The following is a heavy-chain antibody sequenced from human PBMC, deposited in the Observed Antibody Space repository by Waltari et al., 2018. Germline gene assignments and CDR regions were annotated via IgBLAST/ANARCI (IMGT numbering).Heavy chain of an antibody. Sequence: EVQLVESGGGLVQPGGSLRLSCAASGFTFSDYWMHWVRQVPGKGLLWVSQVNSAGTDSTYADSVKGRFTISRDNAKNTLCLQMNRLRVEDTAVYYCARDTPGDGIDCWGQGTLVTVSP. CDR2: VNSAGTDS. CDR3: ARDTPGDGIDC. D-gene: IGHD2-21*01. CDR1: GFTFSDYW. J-gene: IGHJ4*02. V-gene: IGHV3-74*01.